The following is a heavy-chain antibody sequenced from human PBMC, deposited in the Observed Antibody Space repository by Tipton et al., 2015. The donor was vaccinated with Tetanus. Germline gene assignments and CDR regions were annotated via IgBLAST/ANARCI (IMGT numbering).Heavy chain of an antibody. D-gene: IGHD6-13*01. CDR2: IYHTGGS. CDR1: GVSMRNGGYS. Sequence: LRLSCDVSGVSMRNGGYSWSWIRQPPGKGLEWVGYIYHTGGSYYNPSLKSRVSMSVDTAKNRFSLTLTSVTAADMAVYYCARSISAGSVWPYEHWGQGTLITVSS. CDR3: ARSISAGSVWPYEH. V-gene: IGHV4-30-2*01. J-gene: IGHJ4*02.